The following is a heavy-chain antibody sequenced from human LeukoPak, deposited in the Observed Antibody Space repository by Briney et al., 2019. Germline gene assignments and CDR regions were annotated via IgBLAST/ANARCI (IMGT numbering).Heavy chain of an antibody. D-gene: IGHD3-22*01. CDR2: IIPIFGTA. Sequence: SVKVSCKASGGTFSRYAISWVRQAPGQGLEWMGGIIPIFGTANYAQKFQGKVTIIADESTSPAYMELRSLRSEDTAVYYCARGWDYDSGGRPTAYVYWGQGTLVTVSS. CDR3: ARGWDYDSGGRPTAYVY. CDR1: GGTFSRYA. V-gene: IGHV1-69*13. J-gene: IGHJ4*02.